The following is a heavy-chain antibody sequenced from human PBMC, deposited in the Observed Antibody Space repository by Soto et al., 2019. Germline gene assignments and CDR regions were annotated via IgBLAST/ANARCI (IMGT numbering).Heavy chain of an antibody. CDR1: GGSISSGGYY. D-gene: IGHD6-13*01. V-gene: IGHV4-31*03. CDR3: ARDSQYSSSWYSSGAFDI. J-gene: IGHJ3*02. CDR2: IYYSGST. Sequence: TLSLTCTVSGGSISSGGYYWSWIRQHPGKGLEWIGYIYYSGSTYYNPSLKSRVTISVDTSKNQFSLKLSSVTAADTAVYYCARDSQYSSSWYSSGAFDIWGQGTMVTVSS.